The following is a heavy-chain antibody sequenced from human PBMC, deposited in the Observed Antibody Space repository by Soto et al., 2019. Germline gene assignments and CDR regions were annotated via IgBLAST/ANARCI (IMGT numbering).Heavy chain of an antibody. V-gene: IGHV3-30*03. CDR3: ARVPHTTPENWFDP. Sequence: PGGSLRLSCAASGFTFSSYGMHWVRQAPGKGLEWVAVISYDGSNKYYADSVKGRFTISRDNSKNTLYLQMNSLRSDDTAVYYCARVPHTTPENWFDPWGQGTLVTVSS. J-gene: IGHJ5*02. CDR1: GFTFSSYG. D-gene: IGHD1-1*01. CDR2: ISYDGSNK.